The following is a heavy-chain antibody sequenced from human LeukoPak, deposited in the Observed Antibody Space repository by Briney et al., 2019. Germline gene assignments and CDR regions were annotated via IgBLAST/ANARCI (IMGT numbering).Heavy chain of an antibody. CDR3: ARDPLWFGETYFDY. V-gene: IGHV1-69*05. CDR2: IIPIFGTA. J-gene: IGHJ4*02. D-gene: IGHD3-10*01. CDR1: GGTFSSYA. Sequence: SVKVSCMASGGTFSSYAISWVRQAPGQGLEWMGRIIPIFGTANYAQKFQGRVTITTDESTSTAYMELSSLRSEDTAVYYCARDPLWFGETYFDYWGQGTLVTVSS.